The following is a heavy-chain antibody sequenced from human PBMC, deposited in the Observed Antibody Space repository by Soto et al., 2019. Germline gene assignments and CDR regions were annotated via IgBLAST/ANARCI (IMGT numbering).Heavy chain of an antibody. D-gene: IGHD3-3*01. CDR1: GGSISSSSYY. CDR3: ASHISSITIFGVVLYYFDY. V-gene: IGHV4-39*01. J-gene: IGHJ4*02. Sequence: PSETLSLTCTVSGGSISSSSYYWGWIRQPPGKGLEWIGSIYYSGSTYYNQSLKSRVTISVDTSKNQFSLKLSSVTAADTAVYYCASHISSITIFGVVLYYFDYWGQGTLVTVSS. CDR2: IYYSGST.